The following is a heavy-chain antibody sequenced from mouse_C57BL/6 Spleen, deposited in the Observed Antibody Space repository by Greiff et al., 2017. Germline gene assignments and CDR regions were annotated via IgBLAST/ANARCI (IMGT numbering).Heavy chain of an antibody. V-gene: IGHV1-9*01. CDR3: ARTTYYYGSSYDAMDY. J-gene: IGHJ4*01. CDR2: ILPGSGST. CDR1: GYTFTGYW. Sequence: QVQLQQSGAELMKPGASVKLSCKATGYTFTGYWIEWVKQSPGHGLEWIGEILPGSGSTNYNEKFKGKATFTADTSSNTAYMQLSSLTTEDSAIYYCARTTYYYGSSYDAMDYWGQGTSVTVSS. D-gene: IGHD1-1*01.